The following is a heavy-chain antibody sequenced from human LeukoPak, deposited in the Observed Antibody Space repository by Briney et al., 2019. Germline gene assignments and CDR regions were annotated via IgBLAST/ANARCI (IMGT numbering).Heavy chain of an antibody. CDR3: ARGQYCSTTTCYSARRYFDF. CDR1: GGAFSNF. Sequence: SETLPLTCAVSGGAFSNFWTWIRQPPGKGLEWIAEINDSGSTNSNSSLRSRVAISLDTSKNQFSLRLTSVTAADTAVYYCARGQYCSTTTCYSARRYFDFWGQGTLVTVSS. D-gene: IGHD2-2*01. V-gene: IGHV4-34*01. J-gene: IGHJ4*02. CDR2: INDSGST.